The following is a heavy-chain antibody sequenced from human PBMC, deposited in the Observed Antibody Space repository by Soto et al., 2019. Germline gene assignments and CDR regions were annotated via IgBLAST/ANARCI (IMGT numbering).Heavy chain of an antibody. Sequence: QITLKESGPTLVKPTQPLTLTCTFSGFSLSTSGVGVGWIRQPPGKALEWLALIYWDDDKRYSPSLKNRLTITKDTSKNQVVLTMTNMDPVDTATYYCAHTFYYYGSGHFDYWGQGTLVTVSS. CDR2: IYWDDDK. D-gene: IGHD3-10*01. CDR1: GFSLSTSGVG. CDR3: AHTFYYYGSGHFDY. V-gene: IGHV2-5*02. J-gene: IGHJ4*02.